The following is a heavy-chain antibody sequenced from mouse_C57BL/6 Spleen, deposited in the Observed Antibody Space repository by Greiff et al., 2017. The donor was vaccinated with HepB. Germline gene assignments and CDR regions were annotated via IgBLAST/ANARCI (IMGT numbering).Heavy chain of an antibody. CDR3: AREITTGFAY. D-gene: IGHD1-1*01. J-gene: IGHJ3*01. V-gene: IGHV5-4*01. CDR1: GFTFSSYA. Sequence: EVKLVESGGGLVKPGGSLKLSCAASGFTFSSYAMSWVRQTPEKRLEWVATISDGGSYTYYPDNVKGRFTISRDNAKNNLYLQMSHLKSEDTAMYYCAREITTGFAYWGQGTLVTVSA. CDR2: ISDGGSYT.